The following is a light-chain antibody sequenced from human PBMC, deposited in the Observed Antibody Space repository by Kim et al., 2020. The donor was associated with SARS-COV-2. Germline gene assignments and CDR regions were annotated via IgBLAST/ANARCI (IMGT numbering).Light chain of an antibody. CDR3: SSYTSSSTLGV. Sequence: QSALTQPAHVSGSPGQSITISCTGTSSDVGGYNYVSWYQQHPGKAPKLMIYDVSNRPSGVSNRFSGSKSGNTASLTISGLQAEDEADYYCSSYTSSSTLGVFGTGTKVTVL. CDR1: SSDVGGYNY. CDR2: DVS. V-gene: IGLV2-14*03. J-gene: IGLJ1*01.